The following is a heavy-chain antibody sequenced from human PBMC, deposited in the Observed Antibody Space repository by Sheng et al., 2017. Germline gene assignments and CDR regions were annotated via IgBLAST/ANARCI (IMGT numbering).Heavy chain of an antibody. Sequence: QVQLVQSGAEVKKPGSSVKVSCKASGGTFSSYAISWVRQAPGQGLEWMGGIIPIFGTANYAQKFQGRVTITTDESTSTAYMELSSLRSEDTAVYYCARDRTFIVGSYYYYYMDVWGKGTTVTVSS. CDR3: ARDRTFIVGSYYYYYMDV. CDR1: GGTFSSYA. D-gene: IGHD1-26*01. V-gene: IGHV1-69*05. J-gene: IGHJ6*03. CDR2: IIPIFGTA.